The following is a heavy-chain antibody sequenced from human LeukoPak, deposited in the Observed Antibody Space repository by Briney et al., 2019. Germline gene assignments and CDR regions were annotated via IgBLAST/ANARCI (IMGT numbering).Heavy chain of an antibody. CDR1: GYTFTGYY. CDR3: ARVLRVLVGATTDY. CDR2: INPNCGGT. J-gene: IGHJ4*02. Sequence: ASVKVSCKASGYTFTGYYMHWVRQAPGQGLEWMGWINPNCGGTNYAQKFQGRVTMTRDTSISTAYMERSRLRSDDTAVYYCARVLRVLVGATTDYWGQGTLVTVSS. V-gene: IGHV1-2*02. D-gene: IGHD1-26*01.